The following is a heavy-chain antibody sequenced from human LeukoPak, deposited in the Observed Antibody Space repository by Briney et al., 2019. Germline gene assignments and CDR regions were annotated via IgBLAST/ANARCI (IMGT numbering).Heavy chain of an antibody. D-gene: IGHD5-24*01. CDR2: IKSKGDGETI. CDR3: SPVAFQRRDYNSPQRNWFDP. J-gene: IGHJ5*02. V-gene: IGHV3-15*01. Sequence: PGGSLRLSCAASGFTFSAAWMTWVRHAPGKGREWVARIKSKGDGETIDYAAPVKGRFTISRDDSKNTLYLQMNSLKTEDTAVYYCSPVAFQRRDYNSPQRNWFDPWGQGTLVTVSS. CDR1: GFTFSAAW.